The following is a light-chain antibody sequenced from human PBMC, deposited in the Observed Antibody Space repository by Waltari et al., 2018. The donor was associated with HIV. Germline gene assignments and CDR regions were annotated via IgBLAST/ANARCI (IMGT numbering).Light chain of an antibody. Sequence: QLVLTQSPSASASLGASVKLTCTLRSGHSSYAIAWHQQQPEKGPRFLMNLTGEGSHSKGDGIPDRFSGSSSGAERYLTISSLQSEDEADYYCQTWGTGFRVFGGGTKLTVL. J-gene: IGLJ3*02. CDR2: LTGEGSH. CDR3: QTWGTGFRV. CDR1: SGHSSYA. V-gene: IGLV4-69*01.